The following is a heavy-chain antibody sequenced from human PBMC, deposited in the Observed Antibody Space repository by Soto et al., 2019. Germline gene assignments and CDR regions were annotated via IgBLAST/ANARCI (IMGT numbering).Heavy chain of an antibody. D-gene: IGHD4-4*01. J-gene: IGHJ4*02. Sequence: QVQLQQWGAGLLKPSETLSLTCAVYGGSFSGYYWSWIRQPPGKGLEWTGEINHSGSTNYNPSLKSRVTISVDTSKNQFSLKLSSVTAADTAVYYCARVYAGYYRPYFDYWGQGTLVTVSS. V-gene: IGHV4-34*01. CDR2: INHSGST. CDR1: GGSFSGYY. CDR3: ARVYAGYYRPYFDY.